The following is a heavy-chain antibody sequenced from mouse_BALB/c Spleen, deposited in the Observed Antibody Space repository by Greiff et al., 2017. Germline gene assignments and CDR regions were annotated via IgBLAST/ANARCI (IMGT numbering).Heavy chain of an antibody. CDR1: GFTFSSYT. J-gene: IGHJ3*01. V-gene: IGHV5-6-4*01. Sequence: EVKLMESGGGLVKPGGSLKLSCAASGFTFSSYTMSWVRQTPEKRLEWVATISSGGSFTYYPDSVKGRFTISRDNAKNTLYLQMSSLKSEDTAMYYCTRGGGYDERRWFAYWGQGTLVTVSA. CDR3: TRGGGYDERRWFAY. D-gene: IGHD2-2*01. CDR2: ISSGGSFT.